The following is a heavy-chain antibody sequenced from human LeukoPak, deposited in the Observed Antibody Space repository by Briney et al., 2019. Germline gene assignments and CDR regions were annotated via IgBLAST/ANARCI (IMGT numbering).Heavy chain of an antibody. CDR1: GYTFTGYY. J-gene: IGHJ3*02. CDR3: ASGIAAAGSGFDI. D-gene: IGHD6-13*01. CDR2: INPNSGGT. V-gene: IGHV1-2*04. Sequence: ASVKVSCKASGYTFTGYYMHWVRQAPGQGLEWMGWINPNSGGTSYAQKFQGWVTMTRDTSISTAYMELSRLRSDDTAVYYCASGIAAAGSGFDIWGQGTMVTVSS.